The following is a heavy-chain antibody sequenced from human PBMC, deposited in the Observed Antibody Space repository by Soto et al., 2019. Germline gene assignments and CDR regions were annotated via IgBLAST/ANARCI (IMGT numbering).Heavy chain of an antibody. CDR1: GDTFASFG. CDR3: ARDQESITDRILQY. V-gene: IGHV1-18*01. D-gene: IGHD3-10*01. Sequence: GASVKVSCKASGDTFASFGFSWVRQAPGQGLEWLGWISAYNGNTHYAQKVRDRVTLTTDTSTNTACMELRSLTSDDTAVYYCARDQESITDRILQYWGQGTRVTVSS. CDR2: ISAYNGNT. J-gene: IGHJ4*02.